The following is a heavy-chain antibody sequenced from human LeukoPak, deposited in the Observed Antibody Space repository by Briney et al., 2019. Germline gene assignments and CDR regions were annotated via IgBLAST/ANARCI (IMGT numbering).Heavy chain of an antibody. J-gene: IGHJ5*02. CDR1: GFTFSSYS. V-gene: IGHV3-48*04. CDR2: ISSSSSTI. D-gene: IGHD6-13*01. CDR3: ARDVTGYSSSWYAP. Sequence: GGSLRLSCAASGFTFSSYSMNWVRQAPGKGLEWVSYISSSSSTIYYADSVKGRFTISRDNAKNSLYLQMNSLRAEDTAVYYCARDVTGYSSSWYAPWGQGTLVTVSS.